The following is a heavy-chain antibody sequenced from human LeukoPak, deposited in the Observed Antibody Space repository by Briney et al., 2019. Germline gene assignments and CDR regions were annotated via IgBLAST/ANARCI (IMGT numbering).Heavy chain of an antibody. CDR1: GYTFTGYY. J-gene: IGHJ4*02. CDR3: ARVLISLESDY. Sequence: ASVKVSCKASGYTFTGYYMHWVRQAPGQGLEWMGWINPNSGGTNYAQNFQGRVTMTRDTSISTAYMELSRLRSDDTAVYYCARVLISLESDYWGQGTLVTVSS. CDR2: INPNSGGT. D-gene: IGHD3-3*02. V-gene: IGHV1-2*02.